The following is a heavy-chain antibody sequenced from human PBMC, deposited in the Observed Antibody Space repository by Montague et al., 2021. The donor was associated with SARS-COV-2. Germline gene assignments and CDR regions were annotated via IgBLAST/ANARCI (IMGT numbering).Heavy chain of an antibody. V-gene: IGHV3-21*01. J-gene: IGHJ3*02. CDR1: GFSFSSYN. Sequence: SLRLSCAASGFSFSSYNMNWVRQAPGKGLEWVSSMSSSSKYIYYADSVKDRFTISRDNAKNSLYLQMNSLRAEDTAIYYCARNWSYGWAFDIWGQGTMVAVSS. D-gene: IGHD1-7*01. CDR3: ARNWSYGWAFDI. CDR2: MSSSSKYI.